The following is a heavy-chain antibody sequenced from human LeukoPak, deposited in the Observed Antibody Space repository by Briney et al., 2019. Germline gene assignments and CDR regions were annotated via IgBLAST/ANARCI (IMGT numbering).Heavy chain of an antibody. Sequence: SVKVSCKASGGTFSSYAISWVRQAPGQGLEWMGRIIPILGIANYAQKFQGRVTITADKSTSTAYMELSSLRSEDTAVYYCARRPTYYYDSSGYEIWGQGTMVTVSS. J-gene: IGHJ3*02. CDR3: ARRPTYYYDSSGYEI. V-gene: IGHV1-69*04. D-gene: IGHD3-22*01. CDR2: IIPILGIA. CDR1: GGTFSSYA.